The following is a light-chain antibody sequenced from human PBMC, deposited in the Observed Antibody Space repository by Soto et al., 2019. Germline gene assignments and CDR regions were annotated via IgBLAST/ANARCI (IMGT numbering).Light chain of an antibody. CDR1: QSVSKY. CDR2: GAS. CDR3: QQYGGSPQT. V-gene: IGKV3-20*01. J-gene: IGKJ1*01. Sequence: EIVLTQSPGTLALSPGEGATLSCRASQSVSKYLAWYQQKPGQAPRLLIYGASSRATGIPDSFSGSGSGTDFTLTISRLKPEDCAVYYCQQYGGSPQTFGQGTKVEI.